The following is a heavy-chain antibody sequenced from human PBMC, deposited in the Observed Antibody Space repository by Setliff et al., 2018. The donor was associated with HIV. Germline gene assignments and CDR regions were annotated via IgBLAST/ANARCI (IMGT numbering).Heavy chain of an antibody. CDR3: ARERYYYDTSGYTYWYFDL. Sequence: HPGGSLRLSCAASGFRISNYVMTWVRQAPGKGLDWVSGISSSGGSTYYADSVKGRFTISRDNSKNTLYLQMNSLGAEDTAVYYCARERYYYDTSGYTYWYFDLWGRGTLVTVSS. CDR1: GFRISNYV. V-gene: IGHV3-23*01. CDR2: ISSSGGST. D-gene: IGHD3-22*01. J-gene: IGHJ2*01.